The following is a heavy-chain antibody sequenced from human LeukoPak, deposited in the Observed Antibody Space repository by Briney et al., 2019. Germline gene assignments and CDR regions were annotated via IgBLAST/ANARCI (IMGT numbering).Heavy chain of an antibody. V-gene: IGHV4-39*01. CDR2: IYYSGST. CDR3: ARLSSGYCFDY. Sequence: SETLSLTCTVSGGSISSSSYYWGWIRQPPGKGLEWIGSIYYSGSTYYNPSLKSRVTISVDTSKNQFSLKLSSVTAADTAVYYCARLSSGYCFDYWGQGTLVTVSS. J-gene: IGHJ4*02. CDR1: GGSISSSSYY. D-gene: IGHD3-22*01.